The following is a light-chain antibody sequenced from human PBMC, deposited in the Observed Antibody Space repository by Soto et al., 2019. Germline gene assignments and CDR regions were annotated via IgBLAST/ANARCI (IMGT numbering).Light chain of an antibody. CDR3: XXXDDSXKGXX. J-gene: IGLJ1*01. Sequence: QSVLTQPPSASAPPGQGVTISCSGSSSNVGTNTVTWYQQLSGTAPKLLIYTDNFRSSGVPERFSGSKSGTSASLAISGLQSDDEADYYXXXXDDSXKGXXFXTGTKVTV. V-gene: IGLV1-44*01. CDR1: SSNVGTNT. CDR2: TDN.